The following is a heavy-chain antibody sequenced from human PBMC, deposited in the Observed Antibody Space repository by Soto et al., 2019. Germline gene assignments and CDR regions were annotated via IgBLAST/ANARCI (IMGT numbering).Heavy chain of an antibody. V-gene: IGHV4-39*01. Sequence: SETLSLTCSVSGGSISNSGNYWGWIRQPPGKGLEWIGSIYYSGNTHYSPSLKSRVTISIDTSKNQFSLKLTSVTAADTAVYHCARHDRAPDDSSLNWFDPWGQGTLVTVSS. CDR3: ARHDRAPDDSSLNWFDP. CDR2: IYYSGNT. D-gene: IGHD3-22*01. J-gene: IGHJ5*02. CDR1: GGSISNSGNY.